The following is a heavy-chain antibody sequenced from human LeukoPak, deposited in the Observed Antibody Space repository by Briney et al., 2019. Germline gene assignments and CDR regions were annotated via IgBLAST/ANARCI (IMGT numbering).Heavy chain of an antibody. V-gene: IGHV3-30*02. Sequence: GGSLRLSCAASGFTFSSYGMHWVRQAPGKGLEWVAFIRYDGSNKYYADSVKGRFTISRDNSKNTLYLQMNSLRAEDTAVYYCARDSLEGSCYFDYWGQGTLVTVSS. CDR2: IRYDGSNK. CDR1: GFTFSSYG. J-gene: IGHJ4*02. D-gene: IGHD2-15*01. CDR3: ARDSLEGSCYFDY.